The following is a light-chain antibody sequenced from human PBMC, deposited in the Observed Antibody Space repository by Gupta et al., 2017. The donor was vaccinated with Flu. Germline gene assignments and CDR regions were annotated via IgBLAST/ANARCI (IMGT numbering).Light chain of an antibody. V-gene: IGLV3-1*01. Sequence: SYELTQPPSVSVSPGQTASITCSGDKLGDKYACWYQQKPGQSPVLVIYQDSKRPSGTPERFSGSNSGNTATLTISGTQAMDEADYYCQAWEGSTLYVFGTGTKVTVL. CDR1: KLGDKY. J-gene: IGLJ1*01. CDR2: QDS. CDR3: QAWEGSTLYV.